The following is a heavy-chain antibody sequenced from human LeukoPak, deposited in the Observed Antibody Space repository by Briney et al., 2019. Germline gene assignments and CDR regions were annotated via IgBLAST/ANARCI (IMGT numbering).Heavy chain of an antibody. Sequence: PSETLSLTCTVSGGSISSSSYYWGWIRQPPGKGLEWIGRLSNSGGTNYNPSLKSRVTISVDTSKNQFSLKLRSVTAVDTAVYYCVSSNWLRDANFDSWGQGTLVTVSS. V-gene: IGHV4-39*07. CDR3: VSSNWLRDANFDS. D-gene: IGHD1-1*01. J-gene: IGHJ4*02. CDR2: LSNSGGT. CDR1: GGSISSSSYY.